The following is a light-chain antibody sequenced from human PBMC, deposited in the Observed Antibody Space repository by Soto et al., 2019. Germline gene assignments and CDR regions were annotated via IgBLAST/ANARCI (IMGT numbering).Light chain of an antibody. CDR1: SSDVGTYNY. CDR3: SSYTSSTDYV. V-gene: IGLV2-14*01. Sequence: QSVLTQPASVSGSPGQSITISCTGTSSDVGTYNYVSWYQQHPAKAPKLIIYEFSNRPSGVSNRFSGSKSGNTASLTISGLQAEDEADYYCSSYTSSTDYVFGTGTKVTVL. J-gene: IGLJ1*01. CDR2: EFS.